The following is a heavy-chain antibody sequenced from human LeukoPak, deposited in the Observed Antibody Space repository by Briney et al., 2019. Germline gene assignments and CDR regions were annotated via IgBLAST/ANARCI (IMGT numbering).Heavy chain of an antibody. CDR3: VREGLQRRTNFDY. CDR2: ISMNVQTT. D-gene: IGHD1-1*01. Sequence: PGGSLRLSCSASGFTFTSHVMHWVRQAPGKGLQYVSGISMNVQTTYYAGSVKGRFTISRDSSKNTVYLQMNSLTAEDTAVYYCVREGLQRRTNFDYLGQGTLVSVSS. V-gene: IGHV3-64D*06. CDR1: GFTFTSHV. J-gene: IGHJ4*02.